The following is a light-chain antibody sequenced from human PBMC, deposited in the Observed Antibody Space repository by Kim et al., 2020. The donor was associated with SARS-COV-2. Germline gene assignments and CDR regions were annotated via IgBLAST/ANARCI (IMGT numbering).Light chain of an antibody. V-gene: IGKV1-9*01. CDR2: GAS. Sequence: STSVGDRVTITCRASQHVGSSLAWYQQTPGKAPKLLIYGASHLQTGVPPRFSASASGTDFTLTISSLQPEDFATYSCQQLHISPYSFGQGTKLEI. CDR3: QQLHISPYS. J-gene: IGKJ2*01. CDR1: QHVGSS.